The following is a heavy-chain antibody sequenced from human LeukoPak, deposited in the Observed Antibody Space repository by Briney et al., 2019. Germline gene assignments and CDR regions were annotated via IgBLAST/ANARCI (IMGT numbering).Heavy chain of an antibody. J-gene: IGHJ3*02. CDR2: ISGSGVST. V-gene: IGHV3-23*01. CDR3: AKVFGIEVADASDI. CDR1: GFTFSSYA. Sequence: GGSLRLSCEASGFTFSSYAMNWVRQAPGTGLEWVSAISGSGVSTHYADSVKGRFTISRDNSKNTLYLQMNSLRAEDTAVYYCAKVFGIEVADASDIWGQGTMVTVSS. D-gene: IGHD6-19*01.